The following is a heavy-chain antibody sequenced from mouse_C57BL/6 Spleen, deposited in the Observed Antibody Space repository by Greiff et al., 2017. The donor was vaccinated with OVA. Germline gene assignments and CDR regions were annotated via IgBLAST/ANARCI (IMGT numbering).Heavy chain of an antibody. Sequence: VQLQQSGPELVKPGASVKMSCKASGYTFTDYNMHWVKQSHGKSLEWIGYINPNNGGTSYNQKFKGKATLTVNKSSSTAYMELRSLTSEDSAVYYCARRGYSNHYFDYWGQGTTLTVSS. J-gene: IGHJ2*01. CDR1: GYTFTDYN. D-gene: IGHD2-5*01. CDR3: ARRGYSNHYFDY. V-gene: IGHV1-22*01. CDR2: INPNNGGT.